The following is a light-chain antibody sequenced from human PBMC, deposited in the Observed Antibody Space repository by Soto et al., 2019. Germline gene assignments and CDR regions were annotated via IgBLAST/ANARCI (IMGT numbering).Light chain of an antibody. CDR2: DAS. CDR1: QSISST. CDR3: QQSSRWPLT. V-gene: IGKV3-15*01. Sequence: ETVLTQSPATLSVSPGERVTLSCRASQSISSTLAWYQQRPGQPPRLLIYDASTRATGIPARFSGSGSGTKFTLTISSLQSEDFAVYYCQQSSRWPLTFGQGTRLDIK. J-gene: IGKJ5*01.